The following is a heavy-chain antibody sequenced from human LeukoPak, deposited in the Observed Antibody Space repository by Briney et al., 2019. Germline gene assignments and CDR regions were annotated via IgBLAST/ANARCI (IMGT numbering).Heavy chain of an antibody. V-gene: IGHV4-4*02. CDR3: ARLGVYNRSPRAFDI. CDR1: GGSLDSSGW. CDR2: ISHTGST. Sequence: SGTLSLTCAISGGSLDSSGWWTWVRQPPVKGLEWVGEISHTGSTKFNPSLQSRVIISGDMSKNQFSLNLTSVTAADTAVYFCARLGVYNRSPRAFDIWGHGTMVTVSS. D-gene: IGHD1-14*01. J-gene: IGHJ3*02.